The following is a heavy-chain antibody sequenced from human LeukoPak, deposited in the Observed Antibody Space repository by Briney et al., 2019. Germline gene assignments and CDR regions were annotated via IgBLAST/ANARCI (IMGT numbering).Heavy chain of an antibody. CDR1: GGSISSSSYY. D-gene: IGHD2-2*01. CDR3: ARLLYCSSTSRLYYFDY. J-gene: IGHJ4*02. Sequence: PSETLSLTCTVSGGSISSSSYYWGWIRQPPGKGLEWIGSIYYSGSTYYNPSLKSRVTISVDTSKNQFSLKLSSVTAADTAVYYCARLLYCSSTSRLYYFDYWGQGTLVTVSS. CDR2: IYYSGST. V-gene: IGHV4-39*01.